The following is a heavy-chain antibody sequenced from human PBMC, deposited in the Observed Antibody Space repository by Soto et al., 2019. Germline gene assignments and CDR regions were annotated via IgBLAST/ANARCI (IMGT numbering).Heavy chain of an antibody. V-gene: IGHV3-23*01. Sequence: PGESLKISCAASGFTFSSYAMSWVRQAPGKGLEWVSAISGSGGSTYYADSVKGRFTISRDNSRNTLYLQMNSLRAEDTAVYYCAKISTGIIVVAPAAILSPHGWFDPWGQGTLVTV. CDR3: AKISTGIIVVAPAAILSPHGWFDP. J-gene: IGHJ5*02. CDR2: ISGSGGST. D-gene: IGHD2-2*01. CDR1: GFTFSSYA.